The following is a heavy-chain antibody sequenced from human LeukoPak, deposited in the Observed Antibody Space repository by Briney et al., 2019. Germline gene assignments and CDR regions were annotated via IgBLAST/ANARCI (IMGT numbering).Heavy chain of an antibody. V-gene: IGHV1-18*01. CDR3: ARDRGGSWYQPFDY. CDR2: ISAYNGNT. Sequence: ASVKVSCKASGYTFTTYGISWVRQAPGQGLEWMGWISAYNGNTNFAQKLQGRVTMTTDTSTSTAYMELRSLRSDDTAVYYCARDRGGSWYQPFDYWGQGTLVTVSS. CDR1: GYTFTTYG. J-gene: IGHJ4*02. D-gene: IGHD6-13*01.